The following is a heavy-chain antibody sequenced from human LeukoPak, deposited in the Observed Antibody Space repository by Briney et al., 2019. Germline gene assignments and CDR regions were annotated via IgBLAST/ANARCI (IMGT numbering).Heavy chain of an antibody. Sequence: SETLSLTCTVSGYSISSGYYWSWIRQPPGKGLEWIGEINHSGSTNYNPSLKSRVTISVDTSKNQFSLKLSSVTAADTAVYYCASSGWYRGYWGQGTLVTVSS. CDR3: ASSGWYRGY. D-gene: IGHD6-19*01. CDR2: INHSGST. CDR1: GYSISSGYY. V-gene: IGHV4-38-2*02. J-gene: IGHJ4*02.